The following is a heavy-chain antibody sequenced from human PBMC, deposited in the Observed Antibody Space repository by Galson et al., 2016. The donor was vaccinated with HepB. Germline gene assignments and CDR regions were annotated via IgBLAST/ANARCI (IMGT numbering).Heavy chain of an antibody. CDR2: ISSAGSDTI. CDR1: GFTLSDYF. J-gene: IGHJ4*02. V-gene: IGHV3-11*04. CDR3: VRDLGGVDFDS. Sequence: SLRLSCAASGFTLSDYFMTWIRQAPGKGLEWVAYISSAGSDTIFYAESVKGRFAISRADAKNSLYLQLNRLRAEDTAVYYCVRDLGGVDFDSWGQGTLVTVSS. D-gene: IGHD2-8*01.